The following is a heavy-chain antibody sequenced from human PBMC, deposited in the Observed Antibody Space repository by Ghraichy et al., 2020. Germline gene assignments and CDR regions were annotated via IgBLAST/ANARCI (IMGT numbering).Heavy chain of an antibody. J-gene: IGHJ4*02. CDR2: IYYSGST. D-gene: IGHD1-26*01. Sequence: SETLSLTCTVSGDSISSYSWSWIRQPPGKGLEWIGYIYYSGSTKYNPSLKSRVTISADTSKNQVYLKVRSVTAADTAVYYCATGILGADYFFDYWGQGSLVTVSP. CDR1: GDSISSYS. V-gene: IGHV4-59*01. CDR3: ATGILGADYFFDY.